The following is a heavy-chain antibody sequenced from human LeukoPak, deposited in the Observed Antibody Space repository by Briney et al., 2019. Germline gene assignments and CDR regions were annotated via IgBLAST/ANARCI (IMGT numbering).Heavy chain of an antibody. J-gene: IGHJ4*02. D-gene: IGHD6-13*01. Sequence: GGSLRLSCAASEFSFSNCAMTWVRQAPGKGLEWVSSIIGSGGSTYYADSVKGRFTISRDNSKNTLYLQMSSLRAEDTAVYYCAKSLAAAGRMYIDYWGQGTMVTVSS. V-gene: IGHV3-23*01. CDR2: IIGSGGST. CDR3: AKSLAAAGRMYIDY. CDR1: EFSFSNCA.